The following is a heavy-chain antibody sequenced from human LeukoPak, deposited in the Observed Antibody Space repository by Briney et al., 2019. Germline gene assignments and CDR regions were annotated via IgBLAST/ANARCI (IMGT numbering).Heavy chain of an antibody. V-gene: IGHV1-69*13. J-gene: IGHJ4*02. CDR3: ERVPRIVFGVVIPWYFDY. CDR2: IISKFDPA. D-gene: IGHD3-3*01. Sequence: GASVKVSRTASGGTLSSYAISWGRAGPGQGLGWVWGIISKFDPAKYAQNFQGRDTITADESASTPYMELRSLRSEDTAVYYCERVPRIVFGVVIPWYFDYWGQGTLVTVSS. CDR1: GGTLSSYA.